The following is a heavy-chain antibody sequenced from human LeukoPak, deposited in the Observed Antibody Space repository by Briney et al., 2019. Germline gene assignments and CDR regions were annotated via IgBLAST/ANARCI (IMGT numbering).Heavy chain of an antibody. V-gene: IGHV3-7*01. D-gene: IGHD5-18*01. CDR3: ARDLSGVTGYTYGRGIDY. J-gene: IGHJ4*02. CDR1: GFTFSSYW. Sequence: GGSLRLSCAASGFTFSSYWMSWVRQAPGKGLEWVANIKKDGSEKYYVDSVKGRFTISRDNAKTSLYLQMNSLRAEDTAVYYCARDLSGVTGYTYGRGIDYWGQGTLVIVSS. CDR2: IKKDGSEK.